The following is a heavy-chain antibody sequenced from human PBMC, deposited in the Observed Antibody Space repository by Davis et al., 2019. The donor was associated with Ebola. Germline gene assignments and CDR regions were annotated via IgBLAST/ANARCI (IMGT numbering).Heavy chain of an antibody. V-gene: IGHV1-8*03. J-gene: IGHJ4*02. Sequence: ASVKVSCKASGYTFTSYDINWVRQATGQGLEWMGWMNPNSGNTGYAQKFQGRVTITRNTSISTAYMELSSLRSEDTAVYYCAKDRSITIFGVVITHFDYWGQGTLVTVSS. CDR3: AKDRSITIFGVVITHFDY. CDR1: GYTFTSYD. D-gene: IGHD3-3*01. CDR2: MNPNSGNT.